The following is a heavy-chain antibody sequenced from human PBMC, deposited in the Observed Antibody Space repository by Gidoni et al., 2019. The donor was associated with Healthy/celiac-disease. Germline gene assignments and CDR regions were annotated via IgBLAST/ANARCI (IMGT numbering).Heavy chain of an antibody. CDR2: IYHSGST. CDR3: ARVQAWFGGVFFDY. Sequence: QVQLQESGPGLVKPSETLSLTCTVSGYSISSGYYWGWIRQPPGKGLEWIGSIYHSGSTYYNPSLKSRVTISVDTSKNQFSLKLSSVTAADTAVYYCARVQAWFGGVFFDYWGQGTLVTVSS. V-gene: IGHV4-38-2*02. J-gene: IGHJ4*02. D-gene: IGHD3-10*01. CDR1: GYSISSGYY.